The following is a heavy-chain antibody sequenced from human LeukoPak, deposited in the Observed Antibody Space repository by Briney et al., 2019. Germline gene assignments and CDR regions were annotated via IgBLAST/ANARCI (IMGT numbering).Heavy chain of an antibody. D-gene: IGHD6-19*01. CDR3: AGVEYSSGWLDY. V-gene: IGHV3-33*01. Sequence: GGSLRLSCAASGFTFSSYGMHWVRQAPGKGLEWVAVIWYDGSNKYYADSVKGRFTISRDNSKNTLYLQMNSLRAEDTAVYYCAGVEYSSGWLDYWGQGTLVTVSS. CDR1: GFTFSSYG. J-gene: IGHJ4*02. CDR2: IWYDGSNK.